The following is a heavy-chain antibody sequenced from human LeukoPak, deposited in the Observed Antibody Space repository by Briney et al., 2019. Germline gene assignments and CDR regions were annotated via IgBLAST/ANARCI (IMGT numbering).Heavy chain of an antibody. V-gene: IGHV4-38-2*01. CDR3: ARVIRNYDAFDI. CDR2: IYYSGST. Sequence: GSLRLSCAASGFTFSDYNMRWIRQPPGKGLEWIGSIYYSGSTYYNPSLKSRVTISVDTSKNQFSLKLSSVIAADTAVYYCARVIRNYDAFDIWGQGTMVTVSS. CDR1: GFTFSDYN. J-gene: IGHJ3*02. D-gene: IGHD1-1*01.